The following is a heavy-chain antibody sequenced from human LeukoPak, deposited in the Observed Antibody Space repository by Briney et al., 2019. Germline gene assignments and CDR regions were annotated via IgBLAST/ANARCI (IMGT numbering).Heavy chain of an antibody. CDR2: ISGSGGST. Sequence: PGGSLRLSCAASGFTFSSYAMSWVRQAPGKGLEWVSAISGSGGSTYYADSVKGRFTISRDNSKNTLYLQMNSLGAEDTAVYYCAKDPGSGWIRRFRVGRFDYWGQGTLVTVSS. J-gene: IGHJ4*02. CDR3: AKDPGSGWIRRFRVGRFDY. V-gene: IGHV3-23*01. D-gene: IGHD6-19*01. CDR1: GFTFSSYA.